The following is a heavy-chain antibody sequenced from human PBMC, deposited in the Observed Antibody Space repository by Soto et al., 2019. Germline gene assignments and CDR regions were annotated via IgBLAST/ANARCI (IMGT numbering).Heavy chain of an antibody. V-gene: IGHV4-30-4*01. D-gene: IGHD3-22*01. CDR3: ARGADYDSSGYYFLDY. CDR2: IYDSGST. J-gene: IGHJ4*02. Sequence: QVQLQESGPGLVKPSQTLSLTCTVSGGSISSGDYYWSWIRQPPGKGLEWIGYIYDSGSTYYNPPLKSRVTISVDSSKSRSTLKLNSVTAADTAVYYGARGADYDSSGYYFLDYWVQETLVTVSS. CDR1: GGSISSGDYY.